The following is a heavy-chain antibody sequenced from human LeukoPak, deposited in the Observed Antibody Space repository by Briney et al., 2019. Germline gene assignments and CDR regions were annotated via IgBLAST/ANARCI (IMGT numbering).Heavy chain of an antibody. CDR1: GFTFSSHW. J-gene: IGHJ4*02. Sequence: GGTLRLSCAASGFTFSSHWMTWVRQAPGKGLEWVANIKEDGSKKNYVDSVKGRFTISRDNAKNSLYLQMNSLRAEDTAVYHCATPLDYYDSSGYHQGGDWGQGTLVTVSS. CDR3: ATPLDYYDSSGYHQGGD. V-gene: IGHV3-7*03. D-gene: IGHD3-22*01. CDR2: IKEDGSKK.